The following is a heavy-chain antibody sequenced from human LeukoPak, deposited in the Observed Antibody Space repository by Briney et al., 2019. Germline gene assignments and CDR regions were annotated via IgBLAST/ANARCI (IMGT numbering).Heavy chain of an antibody. CDR2: ISSGGNS. J-gene: IGHJ3*02. V-gene: IGHV3-53*01. CDR3: ARNDRGAFDI. CDR1: GFTVSRNY. Sequence: GGSLRLSCAASGFTVSRNYMSWVRQAPGKGLEWVSVISSGGNSYYTDSVKGRFTISRDNSKNTLYLQMSSLRVEDTAVYYWARNDRGAFDIWGQGTMVTVSS. D-gene: IGHD3-22*01.